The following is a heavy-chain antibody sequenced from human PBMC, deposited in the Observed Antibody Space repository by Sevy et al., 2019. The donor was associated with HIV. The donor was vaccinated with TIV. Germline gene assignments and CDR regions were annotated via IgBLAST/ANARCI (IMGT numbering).Heavy chain of an antibody. V-gene: IGHV3-48*01. CDR3: ARVPSTGRYGMDV. Sequence: GGSLRLSCAASGFSFSSYSMNWVRQAPGKGLEWVSYISSSSSTIYYADSVRGRFTISRDNAKNSLYLQMNSRRAGDTAVYYCARVPSTGRYGMDVWGQGTTVTVSS. J-gene: IGHJ6*02. CDR1: GFSFSSYS. D-gene: IGHD3-10*01. CDR2: ISSSSSTI.